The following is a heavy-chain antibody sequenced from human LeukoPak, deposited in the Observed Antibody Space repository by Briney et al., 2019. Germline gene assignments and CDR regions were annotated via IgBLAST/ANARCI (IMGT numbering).Heavy chain of an antibody. J-gene: IGHJ3*02. D-gene: IGHD1-1*01. Sequence: PGGSLRLSCAASGFTFSTYSMNWVRQAPGKGLVWVSRINSDGSSTSYADSVKGRFTISRDNAKNTLYLQMNSLRAEDTAVYYCARTTREPFDIWGQGTMVTVSS. V-gene: IGHV3-74*01. CDR1: GFTFSTYS. CDR2: INSDGSST. CDR3: ARTTREPFDI.